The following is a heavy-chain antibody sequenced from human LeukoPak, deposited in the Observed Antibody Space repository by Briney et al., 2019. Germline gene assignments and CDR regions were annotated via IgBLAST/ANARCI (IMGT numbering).Heavy chain of an antibody. CDR1: GGSISSGGYY. Sequence: SQTLSLTCTVSGGSISSGGYYWSWLRQHPGKGLEWIGYIYYSGSTYYNPSLKSRVTISVNTSKNQFSLKLSSVTAADTAVYYCAREHGVLLWFGELWGAFDIWGQGTMVTVSS. CDR3: AREHGVLLWFGELWGAFDI. D-gene: IGHD3-10*01. J-gene: IGHJ3*02. V-gene: IGHV4-31*03. CDR2: IYYSGST.